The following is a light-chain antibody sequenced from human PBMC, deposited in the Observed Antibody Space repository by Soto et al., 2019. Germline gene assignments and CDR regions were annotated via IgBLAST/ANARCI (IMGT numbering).Light chain of an antibody. J-gene: IGLJ2*01. CDR3: CSYAGTYTVF. V-gene: IGLV2-11*01. CDR1: SSGVGGYNY. Sequence: QSALTQPRSVSGSPGQSVTISCTGSSSGVGGYNYVSWYQHHPDKVPKLIIFGVTKRPSGVPDRFSGSKSGNTASLTISGLQAEDEADYFCCSYAGTYTVFFGGGTKVTVL. CDR2: GVT.